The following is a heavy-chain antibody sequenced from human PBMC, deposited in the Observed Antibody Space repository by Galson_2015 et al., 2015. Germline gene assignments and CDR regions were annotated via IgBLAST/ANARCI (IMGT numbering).Heavy chain of an antibody. J-gene: IGHJ3*02. D-gene: IGHD7-27*01. CDR3: AKRGGERGWGAFDI. V-gene: IGHV3-23*01. CDR2: SSHSGADT. Sequence: SLRLSCAASGFTFSNYAMSWLRQAPGKGLEWVSTSSHSGADTYYAESVKGRFTISRDNSKNTLYLQMNSLRAEDTAVYYCAKRGGERGWGAFDIWGQGTMVTVSS. CDR1: GFTFSNYA.